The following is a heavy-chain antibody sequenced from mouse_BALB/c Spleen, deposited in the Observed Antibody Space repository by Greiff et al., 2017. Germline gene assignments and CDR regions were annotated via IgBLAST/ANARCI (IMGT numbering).Heavy chain of an antibody. CDR1: GYSITSGYY. V-gene: IGHV3-6*02. D-gene: IGHD2-4*01. Sequence: EVQLQESGPGLVKPSQSLSLTCSVTGYSITSGYYWNWIRQFPGNKLEWMGYISYDGSNNYNPSLKNRISITRDTSKNQFFLKLNSVTTEDTATYYCAREDDYDRYAMDYWGQGTSVTVSS. CDR2: ISYDGSN. J-gene: IGHJ4*01. CDR3: AREDDYDRYAMDY.